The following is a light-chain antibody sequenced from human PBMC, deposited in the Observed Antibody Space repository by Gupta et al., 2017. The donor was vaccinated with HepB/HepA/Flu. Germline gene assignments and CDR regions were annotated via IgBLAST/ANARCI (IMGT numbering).Light chain of an antibody. Sequence: EIVMTQSPATLSVSPGERATLSCRASQSVSSNLAWYQQKPGQAPRLLIYGASTRATGIPARFSGSGSGTEFTLTISSLQSEDFAVYYCQQCNNWPRLTFGCGTKVEIK. CDR3: QQCNNWPRLT. CDR2: GAS. V-gene: IGKV3-15*01. CDR1: QSVSSN. J-gene: IGKJ4*01.